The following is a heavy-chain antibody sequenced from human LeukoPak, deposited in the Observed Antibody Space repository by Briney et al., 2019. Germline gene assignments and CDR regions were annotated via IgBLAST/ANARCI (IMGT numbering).Heavy chain of an antibody. CDR3: ARDDPSWFDP. V-gene: IGHV3-7*01. J-gene: IGHJ5*02. CDR1: GFTFSYYC. CDR2: IKQDGSEK. Sequence: GGSLRLSCAASGFTFSYYCMGWVRQAPGKGLEWVANIKQDGSEKYYVDSVKGRFTISRDNAKNSLYLQMNSLRAEDTAVYYCARDDPSWFDPWGQGTLVTVSS.